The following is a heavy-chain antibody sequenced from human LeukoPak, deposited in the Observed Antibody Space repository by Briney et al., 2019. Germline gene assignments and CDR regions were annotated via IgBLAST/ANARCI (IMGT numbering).Heavy chain of an antibody. CDR3: ASEYYYDTSGYYSLAY. D-gene: IGHD3-22*01. Sequence: SETLSLTCTVSGGSISSSGYYWGWIRQPPGKGLEWIGRIYTSGSTNYNPSLKSRVTMSLDTSKNLFSLELSSVTAADTAVYYCASEYYYDTSGYYSLAYWGQGTLVTVSS. CDR1: GGSISSSGYY. J-gene: IGHJ4*02. CDR2: IYTSGST. V-gene: IGHV4-61*05.